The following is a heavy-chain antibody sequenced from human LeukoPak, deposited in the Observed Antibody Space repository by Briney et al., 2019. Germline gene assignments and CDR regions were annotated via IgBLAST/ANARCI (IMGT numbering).Heavy chain of an antibody. D-gene: IGHD4/OR15-4a*01. V-gene: IGHV3-48*02. Sequence: PGTSLRLSCAASGFTFSSYGMHWVRQAPGQGLEWVSYISSGGGSIFYADSVKGRFSISRDNAKNSLYLQMNSLRDDDTAVYFCAREVRGTYLDYWGQGTLVTVSS. CDR3: AREVRGTYLDY. CDR2: ISSGGGSI. J-gene: IGHJ4*02. CDR1: GFTFSSYG.